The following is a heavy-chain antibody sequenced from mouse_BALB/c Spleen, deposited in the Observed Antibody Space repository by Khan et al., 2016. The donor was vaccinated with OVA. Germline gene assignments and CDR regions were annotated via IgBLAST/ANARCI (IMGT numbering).Heavy chain of an antibody. J-gene: IGHJ2*01. CDR2: ISYSGST. Sequence: EVQLQESGPGLVKPSQSLSLTCTVTGYSITSDYAWNLIRQFPGNKLEWMGYISYSGSTSYNPSLKSRISTTRDTSKNQFFLQLNSVTTEDTATYYCARSIMANWGQGTTLTVSS. CDR3: ARSIMAN. V-gene: IGHV3-2*02. CDR1: GYSITSDYA.